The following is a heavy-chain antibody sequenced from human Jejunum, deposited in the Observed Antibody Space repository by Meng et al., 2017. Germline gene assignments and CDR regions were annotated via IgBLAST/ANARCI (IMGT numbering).Heavy chain of an antibody. J-gene: IGHJ4*02. CDR2: IKGDGSTT. CDR3: ARDLNYYIDY. V-gene: IGHV3-74*01. CDR1: GFTFSSHA. Sequence: EVQLLESGGDLVQPGGSLRLSCAASGFTFSSHAMFWVRQAPGRGLEWVSRIKGDGSTTTYADSVKGRFTISRDNAKNTLYLQMNNLRAEDTAVYYCARDLNYYIDYWGQGTLVTVSS.